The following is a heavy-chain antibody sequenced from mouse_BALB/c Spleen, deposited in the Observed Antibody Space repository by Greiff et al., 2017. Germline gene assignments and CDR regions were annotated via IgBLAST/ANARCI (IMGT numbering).Heavy chain of an antibody. Sequence: LKQPGSELVRPGASVKLSCKASGYTFTSYWMHWVKQRPGQGLEWIGNIYPGSGSTNYDEKFKSKATLTVDTSSSTAYMQLSSLTSEDSAVYYCTRQLGLYYAMDYWGQGTSVTVSS. J-gene: IGHJ4*01. CDR2: IYPGSGST. CDR1: GYTFTSYW. D-gene: IGHD3-1*01. CDR3: TRQLGLYYAMDY. V-gene: IGHV1S22*01.